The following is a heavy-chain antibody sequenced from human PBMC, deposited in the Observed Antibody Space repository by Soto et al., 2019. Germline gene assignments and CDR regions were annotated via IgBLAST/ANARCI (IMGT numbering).Heavy chain of an antibody. V-gene: IGHV3-30*03. J-gene: IGHJ4*02. D-gene: IGHD3-10*01. Sequence: QVQLVESGGGVVQPGTSLRLSCVASGFPFTTYGMHWVREGPGKGLEWVAVISFDGSNKYYADSVKGRFTISRDNSKKTLFRQMNSLRPEDTALYYCVGGQYYFDYRGQGTLVTVSS. CDR1: GFPFTTYG. CDR2: ISFDGSNK. CDR3: VGGQYYFDY.